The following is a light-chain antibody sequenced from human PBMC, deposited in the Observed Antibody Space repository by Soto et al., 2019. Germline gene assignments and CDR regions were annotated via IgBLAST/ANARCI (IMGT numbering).Light chain of an antibody. V-gene: IGLV3-25*02. CDR3: QSADSSGTYV. CDR2: KDS. Sequence: SYELTQPPSVSVSPGQTARITCSGDALPKRYAYWYQQKPGQAPVLVIYKDSERPSGIPERFSGSSSGTTVTLTISGVQAEDGADYYCQSADSSGTYVFGTGTKVTVL. J-gene: IGLJ1*01. CDR1: ALPKRY.